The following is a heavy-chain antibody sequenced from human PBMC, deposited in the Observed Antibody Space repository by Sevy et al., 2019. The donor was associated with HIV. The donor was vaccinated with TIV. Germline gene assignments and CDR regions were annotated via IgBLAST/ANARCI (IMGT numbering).Heavy chain of an antibody. Sequence: GGSLRLSCAASGFTFSDYYMSWIRQAPGKGLEWVSYISSSGSTIYYADSVKGRFTISRDNAKNSLYLQMNSLRAEDXXXXXXXRVGDXXMXTGPSYYYYGMDVWGQGTTVTVSS. D-gene: IGHD2-8*02. J-gene: IGHJ6*02. CDR1: GFTFSDYY. CDR3: XRVGDXXMXTGPSYYYYGMDV. CDR2: ISSSGSTI. V-gene: IGHV3-11*01.